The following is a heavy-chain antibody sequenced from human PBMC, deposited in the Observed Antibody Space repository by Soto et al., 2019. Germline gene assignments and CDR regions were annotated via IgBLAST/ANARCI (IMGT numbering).Heavy chain of an antibody. Sequence: EVQLVESGGGLVQPGGSLRLSCAASGFTFSSYWMSWVRQAPGKGLEWVANIKQDGSEKYYVDSVKGRFTISRDNAKNSLYLQMNSLRAEDTAVYYCARDGGITMVRGVMNGMDVWGQGTTVTVSS. V-gene: IGHV3-7*01. D-gene: IGHD3-10*01. J-gene: IGHJ6*02. CDR3: ARDGGITMVRGVMNGMDV. CDR2: IKQDGSEK. CDR1: GFTFSSYW.